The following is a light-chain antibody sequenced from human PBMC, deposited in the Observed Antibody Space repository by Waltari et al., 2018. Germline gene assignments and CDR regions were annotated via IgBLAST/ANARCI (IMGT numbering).Light chain of an antibody. CDR2: DVT. J-gene: IGLJ1*01. CDR3: SSYAGSNKV. CDR1: SSDVGGYNY. Sequence: QSALTQPPSASGSLGQSVTISCTGTSSDVGGYNYVSWYQQHPGNTPKLMIYDVTNRPSGVPDRCSGSTPGYTASLTVSGLQAEDEADYYCSSYAGSNKVFGTGTKVTVL. V-gene: IGLV2-8*01.